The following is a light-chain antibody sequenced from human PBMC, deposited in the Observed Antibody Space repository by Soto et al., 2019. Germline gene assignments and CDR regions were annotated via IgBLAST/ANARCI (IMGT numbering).Light chain of an antibody. J-gene: IGLJ2*01. CDR3: TSYSSSTTLVV. V-gene: IGLV2-14*01. CDR1: TSDVGGYNY. Sequence: SALTQPASVSGSPGQSITISCTGTTSDVGGYNYVSWYQQHPDKAPKLIIYEVSSRPSGVSNRFSGSKSGNTASLTISGLQTEDEADYYCTSYSSSTTLVVFGGGTKLTVL. CDR2: EVS.